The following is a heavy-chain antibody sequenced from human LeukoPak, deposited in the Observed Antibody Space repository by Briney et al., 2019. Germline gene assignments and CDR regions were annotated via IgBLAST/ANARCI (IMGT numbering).Heavy chain of an antibody. CDR3: VRVMIAAGAIDS. J-gene: IGHJ4*02. V-gene: IGHV4-34*01. CDR2: INQSGYT. CDR1: GGSFSGYY. D-gene: IGHD6-13*01. Sequence: SETLSLTCGVYGGSFSGYYWSWIRQPPGKGLEWIGEINQSGYTNYNASLKSRVTISVDTSKNQFSLKLTSVTDADMAVYYCVRVMIAAGAIDSWGQGTLVTVSS.